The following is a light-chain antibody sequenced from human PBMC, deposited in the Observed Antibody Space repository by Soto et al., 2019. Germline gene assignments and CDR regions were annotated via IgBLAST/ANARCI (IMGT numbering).Light chain of an antibody. CDR1: SSDVGGYNY. V-gene: IGLV2-14*01. Sequence: QSALTQPASVSGSPGQSIAISCTGTSSDVGGYNYVPWYQQHPGKAPKLMIYEVTNRPSGVSNRFSGSKSGNTASLTISGLQAEDEADYYCSSYTLGGVVFGGGTKLTVL. CDR2: EVT. CDR3: SSYTLGGVV. J-gene: IGLJ2*01.